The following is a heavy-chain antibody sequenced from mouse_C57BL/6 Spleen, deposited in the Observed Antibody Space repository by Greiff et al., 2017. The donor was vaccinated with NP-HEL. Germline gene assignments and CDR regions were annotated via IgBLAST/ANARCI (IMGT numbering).Heavy chain of an antibody. J-gene: IGHJ2*01. Sequence: EVQRVESGGGLVKPGGSLKLSCAASGFTFSSYAMSWVRQTPEKRLEWVATISDGGSYTYYPDNLKGRFTISRDNAKNNLYLQMSHLKSEDTAMYYCARVYDGYYDFDYWGQGTTLTVSS. CDR2: ISDGGSYT. CDR1: GFTFSSYA. CDR3: ARVYDGYYDFDY. D-gene: IGHD2-3*01. V-gene: IGHV5-4*01.